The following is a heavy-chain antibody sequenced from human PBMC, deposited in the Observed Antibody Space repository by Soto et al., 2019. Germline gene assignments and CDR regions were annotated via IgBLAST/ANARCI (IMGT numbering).Heavy chain of an antibody. Sequence: ASVKVSCKASGYTFTSYDINWVRQATGQGLEWMGWMNPNSGNTGYAQKFQGRVTMTRNTSISTAYMELSSLRSEDTAVYYCARLNIAAAGTPQYYYYMDVWGKGTTVTVSS. D-gene: IGHD6-13*01. CDR1: GYTFTSYD. J-gene: IGHJ6*03. V-gene: IGHV1-8*01. CDR3: ARLNIAAAGTPQYYYYMDV. CDR2: MNPNSGNT.